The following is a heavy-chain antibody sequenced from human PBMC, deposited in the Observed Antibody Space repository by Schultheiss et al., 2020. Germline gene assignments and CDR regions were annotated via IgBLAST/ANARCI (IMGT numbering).Heavy chain of an antibody. CDR3: ARVCQYCSGGSCYSTNWFDP. D-gene: IGHD2-15*01. CDR1: GGSISSRNW. Sequence: SATLSLTCAVSGGSISSRNWWGWVRQSPRKGLEWIGEIFHSGSTNYNPSLNSRVTISVDNSKNHFSLELSSVIAADTAVYYYARVCQYCSGGSCYSTNWFDPWGQGTLVTVAS. CDR2: IFHSGST. J-gene: IGHJ5*02. V-gene: IGHV4-4*02.